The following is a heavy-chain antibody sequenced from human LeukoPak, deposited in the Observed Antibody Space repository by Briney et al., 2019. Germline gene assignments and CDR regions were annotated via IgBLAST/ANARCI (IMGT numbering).Heavy chain of an antibody. D-gene: IGHD5-24*01. Sequence: ASLKVSCKASGYTFTGYYMPWVRQAPGQGLEWMGWINPNSGGTNYAQKFQGRVTMTRDTSISTAYMELSRLRSDDTAVYYCARVRDGNTVDFDYWGQGTLVTVSS. V-gene: IGHV1-2*02. CDR1: GYTFTGYY. CDR2: INPNSGGT. CDR3: ARVRDGNTVDFDY. J-gene: IGHJ4*02.